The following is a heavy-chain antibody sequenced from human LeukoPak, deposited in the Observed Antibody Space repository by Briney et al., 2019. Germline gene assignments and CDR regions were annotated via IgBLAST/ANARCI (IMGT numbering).Heavy chain of an antibody. Sequence: ASVKLSCKAYGYTFSSYGISWVRQAPGQGLEWMGWISAYNGNTNYAQKLQGRVTMTTDTSTSTAYMELRSLRSDDTAVYYCARDQAGDCSGGSCYSKPYFQHWGQGTLVTVSS. CDR2: ISAYNGNT. CDR1: GYTFSSYG. CDR3: ARDQAGDCSGGSCYSKPYFQH. D-gene: IGHD2-15*01. V-gene: IGHV1-18*01. J-gene: IGHJ1*01.